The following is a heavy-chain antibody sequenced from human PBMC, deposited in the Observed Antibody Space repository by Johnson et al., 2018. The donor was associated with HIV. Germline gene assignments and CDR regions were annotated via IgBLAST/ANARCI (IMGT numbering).Heavy chain of an antibody. D-gene: IGHD4-11*01. CDR1: GFIVSSNY. J-gene: IGHJ3*02. Sequence: VQLVESGGGLVQPGGSLRLSCAASGFIVSSNYMSWVRQAPGKGLEWVSVIYSGGSTYYADSVKGRFTISRDNSKNTLYLQMNSLRADDTAVYYCARGSTVTTLSGAFDIWGQGTMVTVSS. V-gene: IGHV3-66*01. CDR3: ARGSTVTTLSGAFDI. CDR2: IYSGGST.